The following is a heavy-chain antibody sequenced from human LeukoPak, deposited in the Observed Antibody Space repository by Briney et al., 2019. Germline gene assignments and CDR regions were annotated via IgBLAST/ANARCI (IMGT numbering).Heavy chain of an antibody. CDR2: INHSGST. CDR1: GGSLSGYY. J-gene: IGHJ4*02. V-gene: IGHV4-34*10. Sequence: PSETLSLTCAVYGGSLSGYYWSWTRQPPGRGLEWIGEINHSGSTNYNPSLESRVTMSVDTSKNQFSLKLSSVTGADTAVYFCARRTGRGGRFDCWAQGTPVIISS. D-gene: IGHD3-10*01. CDR3: ARRTGRGGRFDC.